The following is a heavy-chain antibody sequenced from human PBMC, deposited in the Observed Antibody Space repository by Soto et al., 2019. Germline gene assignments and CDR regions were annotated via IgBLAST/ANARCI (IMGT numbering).Heavy chain of an antibody. V-gene: IGHV3-15*07. CDR2: IKSKTDGGTT. CDR1: GFTFSNAW. Sequence: EVQLVESGGGLVKPGGSLRLSCAASGFTFSNAWMNWVRQAPGKGLEWVGRIKSKTDGGTTDYAAPVKGIFTISRDDSKNTLYPQMNCLNTEDTAVYYCTTATLRFLPGAFDIWGQGTMVTVSS. CDR3: TTATLRFLPGAFDI. D-gene: IGHD3-3*01. J-gene: IGHJ3*02.